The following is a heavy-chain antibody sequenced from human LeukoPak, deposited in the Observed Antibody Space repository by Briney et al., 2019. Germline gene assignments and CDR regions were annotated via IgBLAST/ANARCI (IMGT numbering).Heavy chain of an antibody. CDR2: IYYTGST. Sequence: PSETLSLTCSVSGASISGGTYYWGWIRQPPGKGLEWVGSIYYTGSTYDNPSLKSRVTISVDTSKSQFSLKLSSVTAADTAVYYCARRGGSGRAFDYWGQGTLVTVSS. V-gene: IGHV4-39*01. CDR1: GASISGGTYY. CDR3: ARRGGSGRAFDY. J-gene: IGHJ4*02. D-gene: IGHD1-26*01.